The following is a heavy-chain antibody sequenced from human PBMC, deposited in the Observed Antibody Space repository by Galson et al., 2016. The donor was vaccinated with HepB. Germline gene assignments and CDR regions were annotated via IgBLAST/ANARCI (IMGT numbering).Heavy chain of an antibody. D-gene: IGHD2/OR15-2a*01. Sequence: SLRLSCAASGFTVGDNYMSWVRQAPGKGLEWVSVIYFGGDTYYADSVKGRFTISRDNSKNTLYLRMNSLRVEDTAVYYCAREPFISPWDYWGPGTLVTVSA. V-gene: IGHV3-53*01. CDR3: AREPFISPWDY. CDR1: GFTVGDNY. J-gene: IGHJ4*02. CDR2: IYFGGDT.